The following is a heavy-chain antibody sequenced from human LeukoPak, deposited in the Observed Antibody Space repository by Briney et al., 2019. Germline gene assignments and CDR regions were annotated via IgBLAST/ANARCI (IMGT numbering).Heavy chain of an antibody. J-gene: IGHJ4*02. CDR2: IYSGGST. CDR3: AKDYDFWSGYPFGFDY. CDR1: GFTVNSNY. D-gene: IGHD3-3*01. Sequence: GGSLRLSCAASGFTVNSNYMSWVRQTPGKGLEWVSVIYSGGSTYYADSVKGRFTISRDNSKNTLYLQMNSLRAEDTAVYYCAKDYDFWSGYPFGFDYWGQGTLVTVSS. V-gene: IGHV3-53*01.